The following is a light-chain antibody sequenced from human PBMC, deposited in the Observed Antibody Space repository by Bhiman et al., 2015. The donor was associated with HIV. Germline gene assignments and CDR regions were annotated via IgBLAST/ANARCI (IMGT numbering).Light chain of an antibody. CDR1: GSDVGGYNH. V-gene: IGLV2-14*03. CDR3: QSYDNSLHGAV. CDR2: DVS. J-gene: IGLJ2*01. Sequence: QSALTQPASVSGSPGQSITISCTGTGSDVGGYNHVSWYQQHPGKAPKLMIYDVSNRPSGVSNRFSGSKSGNTASLTISGLQSEDEADYYCQSYDNSLHGAVFGGGTRLTVL.